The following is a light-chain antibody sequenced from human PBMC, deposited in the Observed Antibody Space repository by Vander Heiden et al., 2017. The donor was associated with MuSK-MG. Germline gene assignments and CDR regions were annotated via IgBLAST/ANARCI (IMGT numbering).Light chain of an antibody. CDR3: QQRSSWPRT. CDR2: DAS. Sequence: EIVLTPSPATLSLSPGERATLSCRASQSVRSYLAWYQQKPGQAPRLLIYDASNRATGIPARFSGSGSGTDFTLTISSLEPEDFAVYYCQQRSSWPRTFGHGTKVDIK. CDR1: QSVRSY. V-gene: IGKV3-11*01. J-gene: IGKJ3*01.